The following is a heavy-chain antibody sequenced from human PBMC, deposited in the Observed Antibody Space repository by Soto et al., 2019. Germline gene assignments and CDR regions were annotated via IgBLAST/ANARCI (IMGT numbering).Heavy chain of an antibody. V-gene: IGHV4-34*01. CDR3: ARGHNITVTLYPYSFDY. Sequence: SRTLSLTCAVYGGSFSGYYWTWIRQPPGKGLEWIGEINHSGSTNYNPSLKSRVTISVDTSKNQFSLKLSSVTAADTAVYYCARGHNITVTLYPYSFDYWCKGTLVTGST. CDR1: GGSFSGYY. D-gene: IGHD1-7*01. CDR2: INHSGST. J-gene: IGHJ4*02.